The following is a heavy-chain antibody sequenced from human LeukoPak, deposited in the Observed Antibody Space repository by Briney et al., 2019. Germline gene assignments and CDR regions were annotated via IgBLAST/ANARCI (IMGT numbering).Heavy chain of an antibody. Sequence: TSETLSLSCTVSGGSISSYYWSWIRQPPGKGLEWLGYSYCSGSTNYNPSLKSRVTISVDTSKNQFSLKLSSVTAADTAVYYCAREAPYYDISTGYYLSPNYFDYWGQGTLVTVSS. V-gene: IGHV4-59*01. CDR1: GGSISSYY. CDR2: SYCSGST. D-gene: IGHD3-9*01. CDR3: AREAPYYDISTGYYLSPNYFDY. J-gene: IGHJ4*02.